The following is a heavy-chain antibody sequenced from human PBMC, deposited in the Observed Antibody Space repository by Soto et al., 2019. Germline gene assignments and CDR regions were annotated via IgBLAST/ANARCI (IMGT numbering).Heavy chain of an antibody. V-gene: IGHV1-69*01. D-gene: IGHD3-22*01. Sequence: SVKVSCKASGGPFSSYAVIWVRQAPGQGLEWMGGIIPIFGTANYAQKFQGRVTITADESTSTAYMELSSLRSEDTAVYYCATGLDSSGYFVCGQRTLVTVPS. J-gene: IGHJ4*02. CDR1: GGPFSSYA. CDR2: IIPIFGTA. CDR3: ATGLDSSGYFV.